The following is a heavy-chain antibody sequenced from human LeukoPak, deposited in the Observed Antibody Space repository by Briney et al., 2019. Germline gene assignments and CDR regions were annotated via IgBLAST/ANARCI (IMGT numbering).Heavy chain of an antibody. Sequence: PGGSLRLSCAASGFTFSSYAMHWVRQAPGKGLEWVAVISYDGSNKYYADSVKGRFTISRDNSKNTLYLQMNSLRAEDTAVYYCAREADSSGYSNWFDPWGQGTLVTVSS. CDR2: ISYDGSNK. V-gene: IGHV3-30-3*01. CDR1: GFTFSSYA. CDR3: AREADSSGYSNWFDP. J-gene: IGHJ5*02. D-gene: IGHD3-22*01.